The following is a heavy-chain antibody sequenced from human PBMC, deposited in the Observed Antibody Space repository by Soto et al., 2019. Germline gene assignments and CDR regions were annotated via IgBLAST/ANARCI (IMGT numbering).Heavy chain of an antibody. Sequence: SETLSLTCTVSGGSISSYYWSWIRQPPGKGLEWIGYIYYSGSTNYNPSLKSRVTISVDTSKNQFSLKLSSVTAADTAVYYCARVGQTRAYYYDSSGYYYSHFDYWGQGTLVTVS. CDR1: GGSISSYY. CDR2: IYYSGST. J-gene: IGHJ4*02. CDR3: ARVGQTRAYYYDSSGYYYSHFDY. V-gene: IGHV4-59*01. D-gene: IGHD3-22*01.